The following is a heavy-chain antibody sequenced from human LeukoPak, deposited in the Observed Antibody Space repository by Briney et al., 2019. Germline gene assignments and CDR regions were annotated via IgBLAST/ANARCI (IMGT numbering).Heavy chain of an antibody. CDR1: GGISSSYY. J-gene: IGHJ3*01. CDR2: NTGAT. D-gene: IGHD3-22*01. Sequence: SETLSLTCIVSGGISSSYYWGWVRQPPGKGLEWVASNTGATYYNPSLKSRLTLSVDTSKSQFSLGLSSVTAADTAVYYCARIPYYYDSTVPRWAFDVWDQGTMVTVSS. V-gene: IGHV4-39*01. CDR3: ARIPYYYDSTVPRWAFDV.